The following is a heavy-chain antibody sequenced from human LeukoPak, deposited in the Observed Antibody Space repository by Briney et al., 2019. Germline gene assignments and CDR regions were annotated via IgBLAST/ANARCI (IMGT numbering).Heavy chain of an antibody. CDR2: ITSSGTYI. CDR1: GFTFTRFN. V-gene: IGHV3-21*01. CDR3: AKKYSSSWYYFDY. Sequence: GGSLRLSCAASGFTFTRFNMNWVRQAPGKGLELVSSITSSGTYIYYADSVKGRFTISRDNSKNTLYLQMNSLKPEDTAVYYCAKKYSSSWYYFDYWSQGTLVAVSS. J-gene: IGHJ4*02. D-gene: IGHD6-13*01.